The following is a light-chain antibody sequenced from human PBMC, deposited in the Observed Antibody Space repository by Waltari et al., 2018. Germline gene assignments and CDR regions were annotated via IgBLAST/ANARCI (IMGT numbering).Light chain of an antibody. J-gene: IGKJ3*01. CDR1: QSISSW. CDR3: QQYNSYLFT. V-gene: IGKV1-5*01. Sequence: DIQMTQSPSTLSASVGDRVTITCRASQSISSWLAWYQQKPGKAPKLLIHAASSLESGVPSRFSGSGSGTEFTLTISSLQPDDFATYYCQQYNSYLFTFGPGTKVDIK. CDR2: AAS.